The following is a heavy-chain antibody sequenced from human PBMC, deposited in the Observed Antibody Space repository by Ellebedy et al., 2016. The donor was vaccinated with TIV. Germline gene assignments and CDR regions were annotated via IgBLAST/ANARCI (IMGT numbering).Heavy chain of an antibody. CDR3: ATGLESGYDLDY. J-gene: IGHJ4*02. CDR2: INAGNGNT. CDR1: GGTFSSYP. V-gene: IGHV1-3*01. Sequence: ASVKVSCKASGGTFSSYPISWVRQAPGQRLEWMGWINAGNGNTKYSQKFQGRVTMTEDTSTDTAYMELSSLRSEDTAVYYCATGLESGYDLDYWGQGTLVTVSS. D-gene: IGHD5-12*01.